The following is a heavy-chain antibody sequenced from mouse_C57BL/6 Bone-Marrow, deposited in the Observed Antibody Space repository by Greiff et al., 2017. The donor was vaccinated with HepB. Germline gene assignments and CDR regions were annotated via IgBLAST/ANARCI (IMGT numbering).Heavy chain of an antibody. V-gene: IGHV1-18*01. CDR2: INPNNGGT. Sequence: EVKVVESGPELVKPGASVKIPCKASGYTFTDYNMDWVKQSHGKSLEWIGDINPNNGGTIYNQKFKGKATLTVDKSSSTAYMELRSLTSEDTAVYYCARNEEGFAYWGQGTLVTVSA. CDR1: GYTFTDYN. CDR3: ARNEEGFAY. J-gene: IGHJ3*01.